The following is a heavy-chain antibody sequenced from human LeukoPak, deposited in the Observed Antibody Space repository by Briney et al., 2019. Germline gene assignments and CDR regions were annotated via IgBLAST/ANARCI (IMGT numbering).Heavy chain of an antibody. CDR1: GDSVSSNSAA. Sequence: SQTLSLTCATSGDSVSSNSAAWNWIRQSPSRGLEWLGRTYYTSKWYNDYAVSVKSRITINPDTSKNQFSLQLNSVTPEDTAVYYCARGGQWLVLSSFDYWGQGTLVTVSS. CDR3: ARGGQWLVLSSFDY. J-gene: IGHJ4*02. CDR2: TYYTSKWYN. V-gene: IGHV6-1*01. D-gene: IGHD6-19*01.